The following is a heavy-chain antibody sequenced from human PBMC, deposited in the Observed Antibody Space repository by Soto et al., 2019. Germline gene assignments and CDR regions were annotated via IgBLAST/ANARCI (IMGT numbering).Heavy chain of an antibody. D-gene: IGHD2-2*01. V-gene: IGHV3-48*03. Sequence: GGSLRLSCVGSGFTFSSYEMNWVRQAPGKGLEWVSNIRSSGRSINYADSVKGRFTISRDNAKNSLYLQMNSLRAEDTAVYYCTRVRASNDYWGQGTLVTVSS. J-gene: IGHJ4*02. CDR3: TRVRASNDY. CDR1: GFTFSSYE. CDR2: IRSSGRSI.